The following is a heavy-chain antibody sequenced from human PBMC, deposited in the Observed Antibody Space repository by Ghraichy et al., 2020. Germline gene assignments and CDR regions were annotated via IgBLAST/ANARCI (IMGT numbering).Heavy chain of an antibody. D-gene: IGHD2-21*02. CDR2: INHSGST. J-gene: IGHJ5*02. V-gene: IGHV4-34*01. CDR3: ARVLAYCGGDCSRWWFDP. Sequence: SETLSLTCAVYGGSFSGYFWSWIRQPPGKGLEWIGEINHSGSTNYNPSLKSRVTISVDTSKNQFSLKLSSVTAADTAVYYCARVLAYCGGDCSRWWFDPWGQGTLVTVSS. CDR1: GGSFSGYF.